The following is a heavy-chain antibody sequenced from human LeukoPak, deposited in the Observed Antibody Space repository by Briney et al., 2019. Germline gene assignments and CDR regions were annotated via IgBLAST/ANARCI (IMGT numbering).Heavy chain of an antibody. CDR2: ISYDGSNK. Sequence: GGSLRLSCAASGFTFSSYGMHWARQAPGKGLEWAAVISYDGSNKYYADSVKGRFTISRDNSKNTLYLQMNSLRAEDTAVYYCAGSSPSLGYYGMDVWGRGTTVTVSS. CDR1: GFTFSSYG. CDR3: AGSSPSLGYYGMDV. D-gene: IGHD6-6*01. V-gene: IGHV3-30*03. J-gene: IGHJ6*02.